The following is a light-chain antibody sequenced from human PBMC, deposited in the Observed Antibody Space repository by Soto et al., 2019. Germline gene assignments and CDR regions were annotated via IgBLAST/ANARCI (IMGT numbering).Light chain of an antibody. CDR3: QQRSNFPSRT. V-gene: IGKV3-11*02. CDR1: QGLXSY. J-gene: IGKJ4*02. Sequence: EIGLIQCPATLSLSPGERATLSCRASQGLXSYVAWYQRKPGQAPRLLTSDASNRATAIPARFSGSGSDRDFALTISSLEPEDSVSYYCQQRSNFPSRTFGGGTNVDI. CDR2: DAS.